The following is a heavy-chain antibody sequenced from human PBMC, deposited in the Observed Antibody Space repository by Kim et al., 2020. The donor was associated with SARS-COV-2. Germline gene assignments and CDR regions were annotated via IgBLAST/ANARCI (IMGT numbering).Heavy chain of an antibody. Sequence: ASVKVSCKASGYTFTTYGINWLRQAPGQGLEWMGWISTNTGNPTYAQGFTGRFVFSLGISVTTAYLHISSLQAGDTAVYFCARDAHDILTGYTHHYYGMDVWGQGSTVPVTS. J-gene: IGHJ6*02. CDR1: GYTFTTYG. CDR3: ARDAHDILTGYTHHYYGMDV. V-gene: IGHV7-4-1*02. CDR2: ISTNTGNP. D-gene: IGHD3-9*01.